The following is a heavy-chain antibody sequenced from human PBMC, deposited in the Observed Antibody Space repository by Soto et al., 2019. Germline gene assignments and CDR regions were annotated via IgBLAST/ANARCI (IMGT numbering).Heavy chain of an antibody. CDR2: VSHSGST. D-gene: IGHD5-12*01. CDR1: SGSITSSNW. CDR3: ARNRYGGYDFDY. Sequence: QVQLQESGPGLVKPSGTLSLTCAVSSGSITSSNWWSWVRQPPGKGLEWIGEVSHSGSTNYIPALKSRVTIAVDKSSNQFSLRRSSVTAADTAVYYCARNRYGGYDFDYWGQGTLVTVSS. J-gene: IGHJ4*02. V-gene: IGHV4-4*02.